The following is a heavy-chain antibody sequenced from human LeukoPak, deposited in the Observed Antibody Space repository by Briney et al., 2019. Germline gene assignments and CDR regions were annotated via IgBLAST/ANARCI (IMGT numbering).Heavy chain of an antibody. J-gene: IGHJ5*02. V-gene: IGHV4-34*01. CDR2: INHSGST. CDR1: GGSFSGYY. Sequence: SETLSLTCAVYGGSFSGYYWSWIRQPPGKGLEWIGEINHSGSTNYNPSLKSRVTISVDTSKNQFSLKLSSVTAADRAVYYCAPGRVYYGSESWGQGALVTVSS. CDR3: APGRVYYGSES. D-gene: IGHD3-10*01.